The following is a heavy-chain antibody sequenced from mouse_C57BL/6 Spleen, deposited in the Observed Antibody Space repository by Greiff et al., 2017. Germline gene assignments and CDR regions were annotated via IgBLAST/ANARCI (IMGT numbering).Heavy chain of an antibody. D-gene: IGHD2-5*01. CDR3: ARDVDSTHYFDY. V-gene: IGHV5-4*01. J-gene: IGHJ2*01. CDR1: GFTFSSYA. CDR2: ISDGGSYT. Sequence: EVQGVESGGGLVKPGGSLKLSCAASGFTFSSYAMSWVRQTPEKRLEWVATISDGGSYTYYPDNVKGRFTISRDNAKNNLYLQMSHLKSEDTAMYYCARDVDSTHYFDYWGQGTTLTVSS.